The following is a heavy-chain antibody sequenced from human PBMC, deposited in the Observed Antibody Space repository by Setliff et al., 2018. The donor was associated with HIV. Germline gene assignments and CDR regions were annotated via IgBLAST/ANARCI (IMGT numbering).Heavy chain of an antibody. CDR3: ARGLSSQTYWGTRPLGLDY. CDR2: IYYTGST. CDR1: GASISSSSHH. D-gene: IGHD2-2*01. V-gene: IGHV4-39*01. Sequence: PSETLSLTCTVSGASISSSSHHWAWIRQPPGKGLEYIGNIYYTGSTHHSPSLESRVATSVDTSKNQFSLKLSSVTAADTAVYYCARGLSSQTYWGTRPLGLDYWGQGSLVTVSS. J-gene: IGHJ4*01.